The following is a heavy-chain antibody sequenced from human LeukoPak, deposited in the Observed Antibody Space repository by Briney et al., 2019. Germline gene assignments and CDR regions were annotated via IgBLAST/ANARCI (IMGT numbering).Heavy chain of an antibody. V-gene: IGHV4-4*07. D-gene: IGHD3-3*01. CDR2: IYTSGST. J-gene: IGHJ5*02. CDR1: GGSISSYY. Sequence: SETLSLTCTVSGGSISSYYWSWIRQPAGKRLEWIGRIYTSGSTNYNPSLKSRVTMSVDTSKNQFSLKLSSVTAADTAVYYCARDLIDYDFWSGSNWFDPWGQGTLVTVSS. CDR3: ARDLIDYDFWSGSNWFDP.